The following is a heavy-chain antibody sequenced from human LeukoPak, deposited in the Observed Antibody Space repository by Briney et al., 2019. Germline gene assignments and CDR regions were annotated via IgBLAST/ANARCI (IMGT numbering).Heavy chain of an antibody. CDR3: GKDVTEYSFLEDALDI. V-gene: IGHV3-30*02. CDR1: GFKFKNYG. J-gene: IGHJ3*02. D-gene: IGHD2/OR15-2a*01. CDR2: IRHDGENE. Sequence: GGSLRLSCAASGFKFKNYGMHWVRQAPGKGLEWVAYIRHDGENENYADSVKGRFTISRDDSKNILFLQMSSLKPEDRAVYYCGKDVTEYSFLEDALDIWGQGTRVTVSS.